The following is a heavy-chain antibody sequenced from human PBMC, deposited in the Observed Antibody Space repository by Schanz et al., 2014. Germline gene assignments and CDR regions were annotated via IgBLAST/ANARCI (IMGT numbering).Heavy chain of an antibody. CDR3: STTPNFYASGTYSWFDP. CDR1: GFTFSNAW. D-gene: IGHD3-10*01. CDR2: IKSRSDGGTT. J-gene: IGHJ5*02. V-gene: IGHV3-15*01. Sequence: EAQVVESGGGLVKPGGSLRLSCVASGFTFSNAWMNWVRQGPGNRLEWVGRIKSRSDGGTTDYAAPVKSRFIISRDDSRNTLYLQMSGLKTEDTAVYYCSTTPNFYASGTYSWFDPWGQGTRVTVSS.